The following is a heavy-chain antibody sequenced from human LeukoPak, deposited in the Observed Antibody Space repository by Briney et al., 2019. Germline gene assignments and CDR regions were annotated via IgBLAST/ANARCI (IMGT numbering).Heavy chain of an antibody. Sequence: SETLSLTCTVSGGSISYYYWSWIRQPPGKGLEWIGYIYYNGNTDYNPSLKSRVTMSVDTSKNQFSLKLSSVTAADTAVYYCARDYKQAGQTPYFDYWGQGTLVTVSS. D-gene: IGHD6-19*01. CDR2: IYYNGNT. CDR1: GGSISYYY. V-gene: IGHV4-59*12. J-gene: IGHJ4*02. CDR3: ARDYKQAGQTPYFDY.